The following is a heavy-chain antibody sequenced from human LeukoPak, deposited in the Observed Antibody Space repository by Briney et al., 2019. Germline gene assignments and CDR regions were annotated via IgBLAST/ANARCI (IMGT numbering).Heavy chain of an antibody. D-gene: IGHD3-9*01. J-gene: IGHJ6*03. Sequence: GASVKVSCKASGGTFSSYAISWVRQAPGQGLEWMGGIIPIFGTANYAQKLQGRVTMTTDTSTSTAYMELRSLRSDDTAVYYCAREVLTGYHYYYYMDVWGKGTTVTISS. V-gene: IGHV1-69*05. CDR2: IIPIFGTA. CDR1: GGTFSSYA. CDR3: AREVLTGYHYYYYMDV.